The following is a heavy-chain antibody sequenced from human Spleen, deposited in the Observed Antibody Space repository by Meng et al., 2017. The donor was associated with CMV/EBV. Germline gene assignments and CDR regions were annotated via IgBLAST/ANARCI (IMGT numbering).Heavy chain of an antibody. V-gene: IGHV1-18*01. CDR1: GYTFTSYG. J-gene: IGHJ6*02. Sequence: ASVKVSCKASGYTFTSYGISWVRQAPGQGLEWMGWISAYNGNTNYAQKLQGRVTMTTGTSTSTAYMELRSLRSDDTAVYYCAREDRASGSYYNYYYGMDVWGQGTTVTVSS. D-gene: IGHD1-26*01. CDR2: ISAYNGNT. CDR3: AREDRASGSYYNYYYGMDV.